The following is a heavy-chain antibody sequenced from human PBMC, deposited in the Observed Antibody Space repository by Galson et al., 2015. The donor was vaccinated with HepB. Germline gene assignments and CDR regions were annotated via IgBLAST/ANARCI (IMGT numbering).Heavy chain of an antibody. V-gene: IGHV3-30-3*01. CDR3: ARDLSSFSIQLPDY. CDR2: ISYDGSNK. Sequence: SLRLSCAASGFTFSSYAMHWVRQAPGKGLEWVAVISYDGSNKYYADSVKGRFTITRDNSKNTLYLQMNSLRAEDTAVYYCARDLSSFSIQLPDYWGQGTLVTVSS. D-gene: IGHD5-18*01. J-gene: IGHJ4*02. CDR1: GFTFSSYA.